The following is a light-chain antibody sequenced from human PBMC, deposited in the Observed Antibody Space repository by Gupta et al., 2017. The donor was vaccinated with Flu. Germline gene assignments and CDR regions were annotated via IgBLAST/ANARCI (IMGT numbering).Light chain of an antibody. V-gene: IGKV1-5*03. J-gene: IGKJ4*01. CDR3: QQYTSYPLS. Sequence: GDRVTITCRASQSISKWLTWSQQKPGKAPKLLNYQASSLETGVPSRFSGSGSGTEFTLTISSLQPDDFGTYYCQQYTSYPLSFGGGTKVEIK. CDR2: QAS. CDR1: QSISKW.